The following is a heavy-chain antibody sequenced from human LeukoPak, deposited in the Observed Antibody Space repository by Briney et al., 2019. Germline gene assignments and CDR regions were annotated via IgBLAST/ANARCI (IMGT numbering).Heavy chain of an antibody. D-gene: IGHD5-18*01. V-gene: IGHV4-59*01. CDR3: ARATPRIQLWDYYYMDV. J-gene: IGHJ6*03. CDR1: GGSISSYY. CDR2: IYYSGST. Sequence: SETLSLTCTVSGGSISSYYWSWIRQPPGKGLEWIGYIYYSGSTNYNPSLKSRVTISVDTSKNQFSLKLSSVTAADTAVYYCARATPRIQLWDYYYMDVWGKGTTVTVSS.